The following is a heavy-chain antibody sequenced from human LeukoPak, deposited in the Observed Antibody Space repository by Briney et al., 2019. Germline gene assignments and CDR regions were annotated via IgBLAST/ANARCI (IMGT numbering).Heavy chain of an antibody. CDR2: IYYSGST. D-gene: IGHD6-13*01. CDR1: GGSISSGDYY. CDR3: ARLPIAAGAFDY. J-gene: IGHJ4*02. Sequence: SQTLSLTCTVSGGSISSGDYYWSWIRQPPGKGLEWIGYIYYSGSTYYNPSLKSRVTISVDTSRNQFSLKLGSVTAADTAVYYCARLPIAAGAFDYWGQGSLVTVSS. V-gene: IGHV4-30-4*08.